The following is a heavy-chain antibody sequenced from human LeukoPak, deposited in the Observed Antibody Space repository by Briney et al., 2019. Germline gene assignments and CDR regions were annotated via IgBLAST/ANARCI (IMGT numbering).Heavy chain of an antibody. Sequence: ASVKVSCKASGGTFSSYAISWVRQAPGQGLECMGGIIPIFGTANYAQKFQGRVTITTDESTSTAYMELSSLRSEDTAVYYCASLYDSSGYYYVRPFDYWGQGTLVTVSS. CDR3: ASLYDSSGYYYVRPFDY. CDR2: IIPIFGTA. CDR1: GGTFSSYA. V-gene: IGHV1-69*05. D-gene: IGHD3-22*01. J-gene: IGHJ4*02.